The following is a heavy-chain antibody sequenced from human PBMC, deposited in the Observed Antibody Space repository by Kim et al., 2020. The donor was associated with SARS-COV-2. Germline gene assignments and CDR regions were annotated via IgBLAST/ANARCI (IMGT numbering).Heavy chain of an antibody. J-gene: IGHJ4*02. D-gene: IGHD1-26*01. CDR3: ASISSGSYHY. CDR2: T. V-gene: IGHV4-39*07. Sequence: TYYNPSLKSRVTISVDTSKNQFSLKLSSVTAADTAVYYCASISSGSYHYWGQGTLVTVSS.